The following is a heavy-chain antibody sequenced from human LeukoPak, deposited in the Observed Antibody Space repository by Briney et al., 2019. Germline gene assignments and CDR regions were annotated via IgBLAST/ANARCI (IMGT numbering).Heavy chain of an antibody. Sequence: PGGSLRLSCADSGFTFSSYAMSWIRQPPGKGLEWVGFFSYNVHSDYSPSLKSRVTISVDTSKNQFSLRLSSVTAADTAIYYCGRVPAAGTGPDYWGQGTLVTVSS. CDR3: GRVPAAGTGPDY. CDR1: GFTFSSYA. V-gene: IGHV4-59*01. J-gene: IGHJ4*02. D-gene: IGHD6-13*01. CDR2: FSYNVHS.